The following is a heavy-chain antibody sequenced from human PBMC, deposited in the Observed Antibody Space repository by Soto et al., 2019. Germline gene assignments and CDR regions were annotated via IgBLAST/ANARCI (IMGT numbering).Heavy chain of an antibody. Sequence: QVQLQQWGAGLLKPSETLSLTCAVYGGSFSGYYWSWIRQPPGKGLEWIGEINHSGSTNYNPSLKSRVTISVDTTKNQFSLKLSSVTAADTAVYYCARVRRGRYYGMDVWGQGTTVTVSS. D-gene: IGHD3-10*01. CDR2: INHSGST. CDR1: GGSFSGYY. J-gene: IGHJ6*02. CDR3: ARVRRGRYYGMDV. V-gene: IGHV4-34*01.